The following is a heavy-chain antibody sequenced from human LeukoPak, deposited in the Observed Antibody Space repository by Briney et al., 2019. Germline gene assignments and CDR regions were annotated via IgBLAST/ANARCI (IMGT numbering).Heavy chain of an antibody. CDR2: IGPDGSET. Sequence: PGGSLRLSCAASGFTFTSNWMSWFRQAPGKGLEWVAHIGPDGSETYYVESVEGRFTISRDNARNSVYLQMNRLRAEDTAVYYCATRVSISGDSWGQRILVTVSS. D-gene: IGHD6-13*01. V-gene: IGHV3-7*01. CDR3: ATRVSISGDS. J-gene: IGHJ5*01. CDR1: GFTFTSNW.